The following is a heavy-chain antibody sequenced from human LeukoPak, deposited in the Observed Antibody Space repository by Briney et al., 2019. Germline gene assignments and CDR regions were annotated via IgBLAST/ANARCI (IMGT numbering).Heavy chain of an antibody. CDR3: ARQQSLYGFKDY. V-gene: IGHV4-39*01. CDR2: IYYSGST. J-gene: IGHJ4*02. D-gene: IGHD4-17*01. Sequence: PSETLSLTGTVSSGSISSSSYYWGWIRQPPGKGLQWIGNIYYSGSTYYNPSLKSRVTISVDTSKKQFSLKVGSVTAADTAVYYCARQQSLYGFKDYWGQGTLVTVSS. CDR1: SGSISSSSYY.